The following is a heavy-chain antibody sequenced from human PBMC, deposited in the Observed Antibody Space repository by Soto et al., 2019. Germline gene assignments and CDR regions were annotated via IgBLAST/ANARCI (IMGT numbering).Heavy chain of an antibody. Sequence: GGSLRLSCAASGFTFSSYAITWVRQAPGKGLEWVSAISGSGGSTYYADSVKGRFTISRDNSKNTLYLQMNSLRAEDTAVYYCANPHFGVVMSDYWGQGTLVTVSS. CDR3: ANPHFGVVMSDY. J-gene: IGHJ4*02. CDR1: GFTFSSYA. V-gene: IGHV3-23*01. CDR2: ISGSGGST. D-gene: IGHD3-3*01.